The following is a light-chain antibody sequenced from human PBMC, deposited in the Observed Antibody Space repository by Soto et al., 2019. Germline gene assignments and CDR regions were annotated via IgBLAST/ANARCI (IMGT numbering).Light chain of an antibody. V-gene: IGKV1-5*01. CDR2: DAS. Sequence: DVQMTQSPSTLSASVGDGVTITCRASQSVTSWLAWYQQKPGKAPKVLIYDASSLESGVPSRFSGSGSGTEFTLTISSLHPDDFATYYCHHYNSYPGTFGQGTKVEIK. CDR1: QSVTSW. J-gene: IGKJ1*01. CDR3: HHYNSYPGT.